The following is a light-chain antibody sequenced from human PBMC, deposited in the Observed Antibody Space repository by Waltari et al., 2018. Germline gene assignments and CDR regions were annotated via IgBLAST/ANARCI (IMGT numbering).Light chain of an antibody. Sequence: EIVLTQSPGTLPFSPGARATLSCRASQAISNSYLAWYQQKPGQAPRLLIYNASLRGTGIPDKFSGSGSGTDFTLTISRLEPEDFAVYYCQQYGSPPRTFGQGTKVEIK. V-gene: IGKV3-20*01. CDR2: NAS. CDR1: QAISNSY. J-gene: IGKJ1*01. CDR3: QQYGSPPRT.